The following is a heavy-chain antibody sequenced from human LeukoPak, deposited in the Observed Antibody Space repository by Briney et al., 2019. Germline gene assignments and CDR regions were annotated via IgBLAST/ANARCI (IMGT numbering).Heavy chain of an antibody. CDR3: ARAITIFGVVMTDAFDI. CDR1: GFTFSSYG. J-gene: IGHJ3*02. Sequence: GGSLRLSCAASGFTFSSYGMHWVRQAPGKGLEWVAVISYDGSNKYYADSVKGRFTISRDNSKNTLYLQMNSLRAEDTAVYYCARAITIFGVVMTDAFDIWGQGTVVTVSS. D-gene: IGHD3-3*01. CDR2: ISYDGSNK. V-gene: IGHV3-30*03.